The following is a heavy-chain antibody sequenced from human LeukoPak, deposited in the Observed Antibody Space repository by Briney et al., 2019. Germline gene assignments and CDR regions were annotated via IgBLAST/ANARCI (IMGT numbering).Heavy chain of an antibody. CDR2: IYYSGST. J-gene: IGHJ4*02. CDR3: ARLPLRSHFDY. Sequence: SETLSLTCTVSGGSISSYYWSWIRQPPGKGLEWIGYIYYSGSTNYNPSLKSRVTISIDTSKNQFSLKLSSVAAADTAVYYCARLPLRSHFDYWGQGTLVTVSS. V-gene: IGHV4-59*08. CDR1: GGSISSYY.